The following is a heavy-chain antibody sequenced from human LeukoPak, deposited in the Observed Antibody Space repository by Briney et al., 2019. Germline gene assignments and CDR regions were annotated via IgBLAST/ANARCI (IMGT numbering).Heavy chain of an antibody. CDR3: ASYDIAAAAPFDY. CDR1: EFTFSSYS. Sequence: GGSLRLSCAASEFTFSSYSMNWVRQAPGKGLEWVAVISYDGSNKYYADSVKGRFTISRDNSKNTLYLQMNSLRAEDTAVYYCASYDIAAAAPFDYWGQGTLVTVSS. CDR2: ISYDGSNK. J-gene: IGHJ4*02. V-gene: IGHV3-30*03. D-gene: IGHD6-13*01.